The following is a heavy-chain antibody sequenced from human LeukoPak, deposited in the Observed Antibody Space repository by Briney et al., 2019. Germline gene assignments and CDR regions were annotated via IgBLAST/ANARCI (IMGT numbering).Heavy chain of an antibody. CDR1: GYTFTSFG. D-gene: IGHD3-22*01. CDR2: ISAYNGNT. CDR3: ARDLPDYYDSSGYYSADY. J-gene: IGHJ4*02. V-gene: IGHV1-18*01. Sequence: ASVKVPCKASGYTFTSFGISWVRQAPGQGLEWMGWISAYNGNTNYARKLRGRVTMTTDTSTSTAYMELRSLRSDDTAVYYCARDLPDYYDSSGYYSADYWGQGTLVTVSS.